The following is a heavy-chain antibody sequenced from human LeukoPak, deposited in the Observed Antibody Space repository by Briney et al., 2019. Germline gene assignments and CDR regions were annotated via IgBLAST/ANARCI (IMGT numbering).Heavy chain of an antibody. J-gene: IGHJ4*02. CDR2: ISDLGRIE. V-gene: IGHV3-30*18. CDR3: AKVDMTTVVTRGVEEYYFDY. Sequence: PGGSLRLSCAASGFTFSGFGMHWVRQAPGKGLEWLAVISDLGRIEYYAASVKDRFTISRDNSKNSLYLQMNSLRAEDTAVYYCAKVDMTTVVTRGVEEYYFDYWGQGTLATVSS. D-gene: IGHD4-23*01. CDR1: GFTFSGFG.